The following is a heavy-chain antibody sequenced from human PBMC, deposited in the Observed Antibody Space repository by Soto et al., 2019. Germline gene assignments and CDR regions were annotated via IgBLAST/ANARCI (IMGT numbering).Heavy chain of an antibody. CDR2: INAGNGNT. CDR1: GYTFTSYA. Sequence: ASVKVSCKASGYTFTSYAMHWVRQAPGQRLEWMGWINAGNGNTKYSQKFQGRVTITRDTSASTAYMELSSLRSEDTAVYYCARGAMVRGAPADYWGQGTLVTVSS. J-gene: IGHJ4*02. D-gene: IGHD3-10*01. V-gene: IGHV1-3*01. CDR3: ARGAMVRGAPADY.